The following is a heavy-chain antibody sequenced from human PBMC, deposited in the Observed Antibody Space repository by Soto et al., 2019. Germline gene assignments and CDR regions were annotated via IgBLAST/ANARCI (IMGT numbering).Heavy chain of an antibody. CDR1: GGSISSGGYS. Sequence: QLQLQESGSGLVKPSQTLSLTCAVSGGSISSGGYSWSWIGQPPGKGLEWNGYIYHSGSTYYNPSLKSRVTISVDRSKNQFSLKLSSVTAADSAVYYCAGVRGPYCGGECYPPTPNWFDPWGQGTLVTVSS. CDR3: AGVRGPYCGGECYPPTPNWFDP. CDR2: IYHSGST. J-gene: IGHJ5*02. D-gene: IGHD2-21*01. V-gene: IGHV4-30-2*01.